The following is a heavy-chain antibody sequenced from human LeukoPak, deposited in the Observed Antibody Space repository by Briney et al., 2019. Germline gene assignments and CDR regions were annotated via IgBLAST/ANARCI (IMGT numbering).Heavy chain of an antibody. CDR1: GGSISSYY. V-gene: IGHV4-59*01. CDR3: ARETVGSGWYSYGMDV. CDR2: IYYSGST. Sequence: SETLSLTCTVSGGSISSYYWSWIRQPPGKGLEWIGYIYYSGSTNYNPSLKSRVTISVDTSKNQFSLKLSSVTAADTAVYYCARETVGSGWYSYGMDVWGQGTTVTVSS. D-gene: IGHD6-19*01. J-gene: IGHJ6*02.